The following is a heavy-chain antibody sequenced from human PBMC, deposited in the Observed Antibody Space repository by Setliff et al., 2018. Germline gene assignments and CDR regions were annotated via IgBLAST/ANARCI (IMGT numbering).Heavy chain of an antibody. D-gene: IGHD3-3*01. CDR2: IKQDGSEK. J-gene: IGHJ4*02. CDR3: ARDRYYNFWSGYLKGGYFDY. Sequence: GGSLRLSCAASGFTFSSYWMSWVRQAPGKGLEWVANIKQDGSEKYCVDSVKGRFTISRDNAKNSLYLQMNSLRAEDTAVYYCARDRYYNFWSGYLKGGYFDYWGQGTLVTV. CDR1: GFTFSSYW. V-gene: IGHV3-7*01.